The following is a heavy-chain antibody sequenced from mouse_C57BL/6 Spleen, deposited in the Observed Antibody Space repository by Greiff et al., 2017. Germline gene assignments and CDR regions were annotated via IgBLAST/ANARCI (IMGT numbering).Heavy chain of an antibody. CDR1: GFTFTSYW. D-gene: IGHD4-1*01. V-gene: IGHV1-52*01. J-gene: IGHJ2*01. CDR2: IDPSDSET. CDR3: ARWDYFFDY. Sequence: VQLQESGAELVRPGSSVKLSCKASGFTFTSYWMHWVKQRPIQGLEWIGNIDPSDSETHYNQKFKDKATLTVDKSSSTAYMQLSSLTSEDSAVYYCARWDYFFDYWGQGTTLTVSS.